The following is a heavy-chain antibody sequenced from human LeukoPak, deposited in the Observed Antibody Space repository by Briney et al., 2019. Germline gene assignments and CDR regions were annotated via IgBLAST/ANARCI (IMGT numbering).Heavy chain of an antibody. J-gene: IGHJ3*02. CDR3: AKTGFTTRMVATGGAFDI. Sequence: ASVKVSCKASGYTFTSYGISWVRQAPGQGLEWMGWTSAYNGNTNYAQKLQGRVTMTTDTSTSTAYMELRSLRSDDTAVYYCAKTGFTTRMVATGGAFDIWGQGTMVTVSS. CDR2: TSAYNGNT. D-gene: IGHD5-12*01. CDR1: GYTFTSYG. V-gene: IGHV1-18*01.